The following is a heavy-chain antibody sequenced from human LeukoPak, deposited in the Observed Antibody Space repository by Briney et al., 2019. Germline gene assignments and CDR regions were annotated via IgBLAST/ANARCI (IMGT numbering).Heavy chain of an antibody. Sequence: SETLSLTCTVSGGSICSYYWSWIRQPPGKGLEWIGYIYYSGSTNYNPSLKSRVTISVDTSKNQFSLKLSSVTAADTAVYYCARDYAGYKYTAFDIWGQGTMVTVSS. CDR3: ARDYAGYKYTAFDI. D-gene: IGHD5-24*01. CDR2: IYYSGST. CDR1: GGSICSYY. V-gene: IGHV4-59*01. J-gene: IGHJ3*02.